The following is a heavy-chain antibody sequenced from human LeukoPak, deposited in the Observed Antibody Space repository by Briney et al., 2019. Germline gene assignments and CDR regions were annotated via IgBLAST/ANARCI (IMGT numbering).Heavy chain of an antibody. V-gene: IGHV4-31*09. CDR2: IYYSGST. CDR3: AGYGSGSYYRGWEVAFDI. CDR1: GGSISSGGYY. D-gene: IGHD3-10*01. Sequence: TLSLTCTVSGGSISSGGYYWSWIRQHPGKGLEWIGYIYYSGSTYYNPSLKSRVTISVDKSKNQFSLKLSSVTAADTAVYYCAGYGSGSYYRGWEVAFDIWGQGTMVTVSS. J-gene: IGHJ3*02.